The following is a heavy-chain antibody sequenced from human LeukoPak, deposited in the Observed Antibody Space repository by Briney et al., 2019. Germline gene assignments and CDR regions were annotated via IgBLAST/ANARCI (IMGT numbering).Heavy chain of an antibody. J-gene: IGHJ4*02. CDR3: ARGRVNTDILTGYYDY. CDR1: GFTFSSYS. Sequence: PGGSLTLSCAASGFTFSSYSMNWVRQAPGKGLEWVSYISSSSSTIYYADSVKGRFIISRDNAKNSLYLQMNSLRAEDTAVYYCARGRVNTDILTGYYDYWGQGTLVTVSS. CDR2: ISSSSSTI. V-gene: IGHV3-48*04. D-gene: IGHD3-9*01.